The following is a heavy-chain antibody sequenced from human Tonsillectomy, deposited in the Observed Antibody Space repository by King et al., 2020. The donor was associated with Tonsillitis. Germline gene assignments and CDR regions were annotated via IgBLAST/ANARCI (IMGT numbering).Heavy chain of an antibody. Sequence: VQLVESGGGLIHPGGSLRLSCAASGIIVTSDHMGWVRQAPGKGLEWVSVIYVNGDTKYADSVKGRFTVSRDNSKNTVDLQMNSLRAEDTAVYYCARGGCRSCVSDYGGQGTLVTVSA. J-gene: IGHJ4*02. CDR3: ARGGCRSCVSDY. CDR2: IYVNGDT. D-gene: IGHD2-21*01. CDR1: GIIVTSDH. V-gene: IGHV3-53*01.